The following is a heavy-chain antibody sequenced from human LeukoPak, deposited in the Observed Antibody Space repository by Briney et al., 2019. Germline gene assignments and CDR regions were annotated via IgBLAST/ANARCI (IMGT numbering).Heavy chain of an antibody. D-gene: IGHD6-13*01. J-gene: IGHJ6*02. CDR1: GFTSSDYY. CDR3: ARDPEPAAGPDYYYFYGMDA. CDR2: ISSRGRTI. Sequence: GGSLRLSCAASGFTSSDYYMSWIRQAPGKGLEWISYISSRGRTIYYADSVKGRFTISRDNAKKSLYLQMNSLRAEDTAVYYCARDPEPAAGPDYYYFYGMDAWGQGTTVTVSS. V-gene: IGHV3-11*01.